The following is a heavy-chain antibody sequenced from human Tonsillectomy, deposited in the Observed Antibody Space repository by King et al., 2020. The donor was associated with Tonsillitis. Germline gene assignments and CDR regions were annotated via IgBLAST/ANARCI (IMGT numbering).Heavy chain of an antibody. D-gene: IGHD3-10*01. CDR3: ARDLGFGLDY. V-gene: IGHV1-18*01. Sequence: MQLVQSGAEVRKPGASVRVSCKASGYTFTNAGFSWVRQAPGQGLEWLGWISGFNGNAKYAQTFEGRVTMTTDTSTNTAHMDLRSRRFDDTAVDYCARDLGFGLDYWGQGTRVTVSS. CDR2: ISGFNGNA. CDR1: GYTFTNAG. J-gene: IGHJ4*02.